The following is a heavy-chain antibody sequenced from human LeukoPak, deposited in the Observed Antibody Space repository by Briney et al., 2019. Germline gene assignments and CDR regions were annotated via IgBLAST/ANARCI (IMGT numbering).Heavy chain of an antibody. CDR2: INPSGGST. CDR3: ARDRGRRITILLLRHNAPNWFDP. V-gene: IGHV1-46*01. Sequence: GASVKVSCKASGYTFTSYYMHWVRQAPGQGLEWMGIINPSGGSTSYAQKFQGRVTMTRDTSTSTVYMELSSLRSEDTAVYYCARDRGRRITILLLRHNAPNWFDPWGQGTLVTVSS. CDR1: GYTFTSYY. J-gene: IGHJ5*02. D-gene: IGHD3-9*01.